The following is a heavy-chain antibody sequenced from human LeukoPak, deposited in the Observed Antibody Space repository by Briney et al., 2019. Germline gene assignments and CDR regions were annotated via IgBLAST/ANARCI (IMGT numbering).Heavy chain of an antibody. V-gene: IGHV3-20*04. Sequence: GGSLRLSCAASGFTFDDYGLSWVRQAPGKGLEWVSGINWNGGSTGYADSVKGRFTISRDNAKNSLYLQMNSLRAEDTAVYYCARDNNWSPDYWGQGTLVTVSS. CDR2: INWNGGST. CDR1: GFTFDDYG. J-gene: IGHJ4*02. CDR3: ARDNNWSPDY. D-gene: IGHD1-20*01.